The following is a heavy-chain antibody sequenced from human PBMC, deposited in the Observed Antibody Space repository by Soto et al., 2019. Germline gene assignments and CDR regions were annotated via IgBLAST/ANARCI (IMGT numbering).Heavy chain of an antibody. CDR2: ISYDGSNK. CDR1: GFTFSSYG. CDR3: AKDWYGEGYFDY. J-gene: IGHJ4*02. V-gene: IGHV3-30*18. Sequence: QMQLVESGGGVVQPGRSLRLSCAASGFTFSSYGMHWVRQAPGKGLEWVAVISYDGSNKYYADSVKGRFTISRDNSKNTLYLQMNSLRAEDTAVYYCAKDWYGEGYFDYWGQGTLVTVSS. D-gene: IGHD4-17*01.